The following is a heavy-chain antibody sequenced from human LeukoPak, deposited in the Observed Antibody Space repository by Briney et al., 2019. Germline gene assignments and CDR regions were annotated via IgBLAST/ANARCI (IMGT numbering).Heavy chain of an antibody. CDR3: ARQGYGNWFDP. Sequence: PSETLSLTCTVSGGSISSGGYYWSWIRQHPGKGLEWIGSIYYSGSTYYNPSLESRVTISVDTSKKQFSLKLSSVTAADTAVYYCARQGYGNWFDPWGQGTLVTVSS. CDR1: GGSISSGGYY. CDR2: IYYSGST. D-gene: IGHD2-15*01. J-gene: IGHJ5*02. V-gene: IGHV4-39*01.